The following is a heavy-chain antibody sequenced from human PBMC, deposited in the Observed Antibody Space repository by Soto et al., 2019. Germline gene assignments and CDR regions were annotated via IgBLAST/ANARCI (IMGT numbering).Heavy chain of an antibody. D-gene: IGHD6-13*01. CDR1: GFTFSSYE. CDR2: ISSSGSTI. J-gene: IGHJ3*02. CDR3: ARASIAAAPPGAFDI. Sequence: GGSLRLSCAASGFTFSSYEMNLFRQAPGKGLEWVSYISSSGSTIYYADSVKGRFTISRDNAKNSLYLQMNSLRAEDTAVYYCARASIAAAPPGAFDIWGQGTMVTVS. V-gene: IGHV3-48*03.